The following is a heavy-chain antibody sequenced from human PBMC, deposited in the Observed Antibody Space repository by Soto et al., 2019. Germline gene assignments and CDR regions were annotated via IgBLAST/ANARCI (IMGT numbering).Heavy chain of an antibody. Sequence: QVQLVESGGGVVQPGRSLRLSCAASGFTFSSYVMHWVRQAPGKGLEWVTLISYDGSEKYYADSVRGRFTISRDNSKNTLYLQLSSLRAEDTAVSSCAKAGEEQLLDYYYYMDVWGKGTTVTVSS. CDR1: GFTFSSYV. CDR3: AKAGEEQLLDYYYYMDV. D-gene: IGHD2-2*01. J-gene: IGHJ6*03. CDR2: ISYDGSEK. V-gene: IGHV3-30*18.